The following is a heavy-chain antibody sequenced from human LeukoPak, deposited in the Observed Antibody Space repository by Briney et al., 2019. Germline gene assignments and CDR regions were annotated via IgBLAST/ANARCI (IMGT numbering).Heavy chain of an antibody. CDR2: INAYNGNT. CDR1: GYTFISYG. Sequence: ASVKVSCKASGYTFISYGFSWVRQAPGQGLEWMGWINAYNGNTNYAQKLQGRVTMTTDTSTSTAYMELRSLRSDDTAVYYCARDRYYYDSTGPPTDYWGQGTLVTVSS. J-gene: IGHJ4*02. V-gene: IGHV1-18*01. D-gene: IGHD3-22*01. CDR3: ARDRYYYDSTGPPTDY.